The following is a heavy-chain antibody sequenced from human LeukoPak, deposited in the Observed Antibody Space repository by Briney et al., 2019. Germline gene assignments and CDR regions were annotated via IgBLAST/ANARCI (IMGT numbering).Heavy chain of an antibody. D-gene: IGHD3-10*01. CDR3: ARYGSGSFTANWFDP. J-gene: IGHJ5*02. CDR1: GGSFSGYY. CDR2: INHSGST. Sequence: SETLSLTCAVYGGSFSGYYWSWIRQPPGKGLEWIGEINHSGSTNYNPSLKSRVTISVDTSKNQFSLKLSSVTAADTAVYYCARYGSGSFTANWFDPWGQGTLVTVSS. V-gene: IGHV4-34*01.